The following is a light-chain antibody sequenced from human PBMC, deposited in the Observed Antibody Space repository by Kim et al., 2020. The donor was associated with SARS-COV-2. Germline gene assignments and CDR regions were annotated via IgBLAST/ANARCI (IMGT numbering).Light chain of an antibody. CDR1: QSVSNNY. V-gene: IGKV3-20*01. J-gene: IGKJ2*01. CDR2: GTS. Sequence: STGERDTLSCRASQSVSNNYLAWYQQKPGQAPRLLIYGTSTRATDSPDRFSGSGSGTDFTLTISRLEPEDFAVYYCQQYGSSPPFTCGQGTKLEI. CDR3: QQYGSSPPFT.